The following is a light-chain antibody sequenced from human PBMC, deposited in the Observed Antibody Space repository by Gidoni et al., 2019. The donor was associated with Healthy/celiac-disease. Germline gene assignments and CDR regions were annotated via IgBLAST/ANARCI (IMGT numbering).Light chain of an antibody. CDR1: KSVTSK. V-gene: IGKV3-15*01. J-gene: IGKJ1*01. CDR2: GAS. Sequence: EIVLTQYPPTLSVSPGERATLPCSASKSVTSKLAWYQQKPGQAPRLLIYGASTRATGIPARFSGSGSGTEFTLTISSLQSEDFAVYYCQQYNNWPTWTFGQGTKVEIK. CDR3: QQYNNWPTWT.